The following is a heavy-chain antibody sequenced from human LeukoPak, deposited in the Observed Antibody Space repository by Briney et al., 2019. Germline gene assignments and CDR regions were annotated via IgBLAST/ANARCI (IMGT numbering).Heavy chain of an antibody. V-gene: IGHV3-74*01. D-gene: IGHD2-21*01. CDR2: DNTDGRST. CDR1: GFTFSSYW. Sequence: GGTLRLSCAASGFTFSSYWMHWVRQAPGKGLVWVSRDNTDGRSTSYGDSVKGRFNISRDNAKNTLYMQMNSLRAEDTAVYYCVRDVWGDRDSYFDQWGQGTLVTVST. J-gene: IGHJ4*02. CDR3: VRDVWGDRDSYFDQ.